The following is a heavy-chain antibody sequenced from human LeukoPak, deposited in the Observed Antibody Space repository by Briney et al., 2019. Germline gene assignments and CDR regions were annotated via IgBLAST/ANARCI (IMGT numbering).Heavy chain of an antibody. D-gene: IGHD2-2*02. J-gene: IGHJ3*02. CDR1: GGTFSTYT. V-gene: IGHV1-69*04. Sequence: SVKVSCKASGGTFSTYTMIWVRQAPGQRLEWMGRIITTLGIATYAQKFQGRVTITADKSTSTAYMELSSLRSEEPAMYFCAREYPRAFDIWGQGTMVTVSS. CDR3: AREYPRAFDI. CDR2: IITTLGIA.